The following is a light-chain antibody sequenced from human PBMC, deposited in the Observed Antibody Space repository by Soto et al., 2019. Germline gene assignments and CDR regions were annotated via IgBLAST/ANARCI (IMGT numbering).Light chain of an antibody. CDR3: SSYTSSITYVV. CDR2: EVS. J-gene: IGLJ2*01. V-gene: IGLV2-14*01. CDR1: SSDVGGYNY. Sequence: QSALTQPASVSGSPGQSITISCTGSSSDVGGYNYVSWYQQHPDKAPKVIIYEVSNRPSGVSTRFSGSKSGNTASLTISGLQADDEADYYCSSYTSSITYVVFGGGTKLTVL.